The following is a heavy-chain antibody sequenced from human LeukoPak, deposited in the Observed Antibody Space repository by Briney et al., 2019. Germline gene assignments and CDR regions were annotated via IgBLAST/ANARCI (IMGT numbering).Heavy chain of an antibody. CDR2: IYYSGST. J-gene: IGHJ4*02. V-gene: IGHV4-59*01. Sequence: PSETLSLTCTVSRGSISSFCWSWIRQPPGKGLEWIGYIYYSGSTNYNPSLKSRVTISVDTSMNQFSLKLSSVTAADTAVYYCARENGNSYGYDYWGRRTLVTVSS. D-gene: IGHD5-18*01. CDR3: ARENGNSYGYDY. CDR1: RGSISSFC.